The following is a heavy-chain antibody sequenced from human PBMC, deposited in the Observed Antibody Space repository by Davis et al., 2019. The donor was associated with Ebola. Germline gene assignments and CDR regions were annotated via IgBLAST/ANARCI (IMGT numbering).Heavy chain of an antibody. V-gene: IGHV3-30*18. Sequence: GGSLRLSCAASGISFSNYGMFWVRQAPGKVMEWVAVISPDGSDKYYADSVKGRFTISRDNSRNTLYLQMNSLRAEDTAVYYCTKEGGVEAYYDSIPFGPHDAFDIWGQGTMVTVSS. J-gene: IGHJ3*02. D-gene: IGHD3-22*01. CDR1: GISFSNYG. CDR2: ISPDGSDK. CDR3: TKEGGVEAYYDSIPFGPHDAFDI.